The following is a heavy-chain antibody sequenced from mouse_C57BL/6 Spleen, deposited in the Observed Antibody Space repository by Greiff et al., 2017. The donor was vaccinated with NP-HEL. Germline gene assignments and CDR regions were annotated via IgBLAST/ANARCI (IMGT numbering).Heavy chain of an antibody. J-gene: IGHJ2*01. V-gene: IGHV1-69*01. Sequence: QVQLQQPGAELVMPGASVKLSCKASGYTFTSYWMHWVKQSPGQGLEWIGEIDPSDSYTNYNQKFKGKSTLTVDKSSSTAYMQLSSLTSEDSAVYYCARLGSSGSDYWGQGTTLTVSS. CDR2: IDPSDSYT. CDR3: ARLGSSGSDY. D-gene: IGHD3-2*02. CDR1: GYTFTSYW.